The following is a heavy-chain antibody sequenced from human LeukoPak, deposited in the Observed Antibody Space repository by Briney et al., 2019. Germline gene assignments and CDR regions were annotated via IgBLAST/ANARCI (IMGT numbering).Heavy chain of an antibody. CDR2: ISSSSSTI. CDR1: GFTFSSYS. V-gene: IGHV3-48*02. J-gene: IGHJ6*02. D-gene: IGHD2-15*01. CDR3: ARDRVGDV. Sequence: PGGSLRLSCAASGFTFSSYSMNWVRQAPGKGLEWVSYISSSSSTIYYADSVKGRFTISRDNAKNSLSLQMNSLRDEDTAVYYCARDRVGDVWGQGTTVTVSS.